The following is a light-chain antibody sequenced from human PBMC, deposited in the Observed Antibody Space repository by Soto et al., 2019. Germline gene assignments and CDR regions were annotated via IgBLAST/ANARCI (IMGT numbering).Light chain of an antibody. CDR3: NSYTNRYTFV. CDR1: SSDVGGYNY. V-gene: IGLV2-14*01. J-gene: IGLJ1*01. Sequence: ALTQPAAVSGSPGQSITISCTGTSSDVGGYNYVSWYQQHPGKAPKLMIYEVSKRPSEVSNRFSGSKSGNTASLTISGLQPEDEADYYCNSYTNRYTFVLGNGTKVTVL. CDR2: EVS.